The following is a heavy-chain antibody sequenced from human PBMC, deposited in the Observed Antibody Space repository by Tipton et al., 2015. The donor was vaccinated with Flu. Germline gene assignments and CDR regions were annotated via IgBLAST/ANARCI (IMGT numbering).Heavy chain of an antibody. CDR2: INHSGST. V-gene: IGHV4-34*01. D-gene: IGHD3-22*01. Sequence: TLSLTCAVYGGSFSGYYWSWIRQPPGKGLEWIGEINHSGSTNYNPSLKSRVTISVDTSKNQFSLKLSSVTAVDTAVYYCARVLSSGYYYSWFDPWGQGTLVTVSS. CDR1: GGSFSGYY. CDR3: ARVLSSGYYYSWFDP. J-gene: IGHJ5*02.